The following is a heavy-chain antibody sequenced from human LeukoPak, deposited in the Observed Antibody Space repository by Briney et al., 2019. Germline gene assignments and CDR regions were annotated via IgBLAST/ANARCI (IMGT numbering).Heavy chain of an antibody. Sequence: SETLSLTCTVSGGSISSSSYYWGWIRQPPAKGLEWIGSIYYSGSTYYNPSLKSRVTISVDTSKNQFSLKLSSVTAADTAVYYCARLAGTYYFDYWGQGTLVTVSS. V-gene: IGHV4-39*01. J-gene: IGHJ4*02. CDR3: ARLAGTYYFDY. CDR2: IYYSGST. CDR1: GGSISSSSYY. D-gene: IGHD3-10*01.